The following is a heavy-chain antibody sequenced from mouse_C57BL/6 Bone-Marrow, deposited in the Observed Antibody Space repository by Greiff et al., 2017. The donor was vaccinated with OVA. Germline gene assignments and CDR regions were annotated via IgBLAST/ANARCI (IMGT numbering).Heavy chain of an antibody. CDR2: IYPGSGNT. CDR1: GYTFTDYY. V-gene: IGHV1-76*01. D-gene: IGHD1-1*01. J-gene: IGHJ2*01. CDR3: ALYYGSSYFDY. Sequence: LVESGAELVRPGASVKLSCKASGYTFTDYYINWVKQRPGPGLEWIARIYPGSGNTYYNEKFKGKATLTAEKSSSTAYMQLSSLTSEDSAVYFCALYYGSSYFDYWGQGTTLTVSS.